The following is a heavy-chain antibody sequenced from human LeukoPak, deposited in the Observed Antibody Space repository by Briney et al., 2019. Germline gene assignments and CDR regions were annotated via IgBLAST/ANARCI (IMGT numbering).Heavy chain of an antibody. Sequence: GGSLRLSCAASGFTFDDYAMHWVRQAPGKGLEWVSGISWSSGSIGYADSVKGRFTISRDNAKNSLYLQMNSLRAEDTALYYCAKDLTSGWYYFDYWGQGTLVTVSS. J-gene: IGHJ4*02. CDR2: ISWSSGSI. V-gene: IGHV3-9*01. CDR1: GFTFDDYA. D-gene: IGHD6-19*01. CDR3: AKDLTSGWYYFDY.